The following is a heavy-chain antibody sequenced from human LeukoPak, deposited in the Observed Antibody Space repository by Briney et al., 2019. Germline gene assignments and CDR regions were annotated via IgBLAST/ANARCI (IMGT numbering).Heavy chain of an antibody. CDR3: ARVLWNGDYPRFDY. D-gene: IGHD4-17*01. J-gene: IGHJ4*02. CDR2: VSGSGGST. V-gene: IGHV3-23*01. CDR1: GFTFSSYG. Sequence: PGGSLRLSCAAPGFTFSSYGMRWVRQDPGKGPEGVSAVSGSGGSTYYADPVKGRFTISRDNSKNTLYLQMNSLRAEDTAVYYCARVLWNGDYPRFDYWGQGTLVTVSS.